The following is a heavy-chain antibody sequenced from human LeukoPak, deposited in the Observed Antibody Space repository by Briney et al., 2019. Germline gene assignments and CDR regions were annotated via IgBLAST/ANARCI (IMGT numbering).Heavy chain of an antibody. CDR1: GFTFGKFD. D-gene: IGHD2/OR15-2a*01. CDR2: IDSSGSTR. CDR3: ARDTVSPLAIVTAGAGYMDV. V-gene: IGHV3-48*03. Sequence: GGSLRLSCVGSGFTFGKFDMKWVRQAPGKGLEWVSYIDSSGSTRYKADSVRGRFTISRDNAKNSLYLQLSSLRPEDTGVYYCARDTVSPLAIVTAGAGYMDVWGKGATVIVSS. J-gene: IGHJ6*03.